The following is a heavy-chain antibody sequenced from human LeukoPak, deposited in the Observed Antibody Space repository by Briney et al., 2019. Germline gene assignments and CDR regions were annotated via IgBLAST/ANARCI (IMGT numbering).Heavy chain of an antibody. CDR3: ARDWRGGNPLNWFDP. D-gene: IGHD2-15*01. V-gene: IGHV4-34*01. Sequence: ASETLSLTCAVYGGSFSGYHWTWIRQSPGKGLEWIGDINPSGSTYYNPSLKSRLTISVDTSKNQFSLKLSSVTAADTAVYYCARDWRGGNPLNWFDPWGQGTLVTVSS. J-gene: IGHJ5*02. CDR1: GGSFSGYH. CDR2: INPSGST.